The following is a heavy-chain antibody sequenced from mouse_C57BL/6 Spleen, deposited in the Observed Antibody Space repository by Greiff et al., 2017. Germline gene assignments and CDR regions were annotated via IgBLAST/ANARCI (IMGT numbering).Heavy chain of an antibody. J-gene: IGHJ4*01. Sequence: VKLVESGPGLVAPSQSLSITCTVSGFSLTSYGVHWVRQPPGKGLEWLVVIWSDGSTTYNSALKSRLSISTDNSKSQVFLKMNSLQTDDTAMYYCARQVYYGNLYAMDYWGQGTSVTVSS. CDR3: ARQVYYGNLYAMDY. CDR1: GFSLTSYG. D-gene: IGHD2-1*01. V-gene: IGHV2-6-1*01. CDR2: IWSDGST.